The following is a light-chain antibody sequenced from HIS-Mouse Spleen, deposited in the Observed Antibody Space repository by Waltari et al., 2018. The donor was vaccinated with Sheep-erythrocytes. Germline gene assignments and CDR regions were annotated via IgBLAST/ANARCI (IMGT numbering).Light chain of an antibody. CDR2: DVS. J-gene: IGLJ1*01. CDR1: SSYVGGDNY. Sequence: QSALTQPPSASGSPGQSVTISCTGTSSYVGGDNYVSWYQQHPGKAPKLMIYDVSKRPSGVPDRFSGSKSGNTASLTISGLQAEDEADYYCCSYAGSYNHVFATGTKVTVL. CDR3: CSYAGSYNHV. V-gene: IGLV2-11*01.